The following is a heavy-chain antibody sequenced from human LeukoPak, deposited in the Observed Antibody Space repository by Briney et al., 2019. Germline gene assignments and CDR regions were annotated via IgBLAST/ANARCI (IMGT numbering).Heavy chain of an antibody. D-gene: IGHD6-13*01. J-gene: IGHJ4*02. CDR2: IYYSGST. V-gene: IGHV4-59*01. Sequence: SETLSLTCTVSGGSISSYYWSWIRQPPGKGLEWIGYIYYSGSTNYNPSLKSRVTISVDTSKNQFSLKLSSVTAADTAVYYCARGIAAAVDYWGQGTLVTVSS. CDR1: GGSISSYY. CDR3: ARGIAAAVDY.